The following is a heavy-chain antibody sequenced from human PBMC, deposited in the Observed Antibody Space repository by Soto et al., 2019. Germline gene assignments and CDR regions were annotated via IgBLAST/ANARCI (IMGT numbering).Heavy chain of an antibody. J-gene: IGHJ4*02. CDR1: GGSISSYY. CDR3: ARGVGYYDSSGYYGANFHY. V-gene: IGHV4-59*01. D-gene: IGHD3-22*01. CDR2: IYYSGST. Sequence: SETLSLTCTVSGGSISSYYWSWIRQPPGKGLEWIGYIYYSGSTNYNPSLKSRVTISVDTSKNQFSLKLSSVTAADTAVYYCARGVGYYDSSGYYGANFHYWCPGPLVTVSS.